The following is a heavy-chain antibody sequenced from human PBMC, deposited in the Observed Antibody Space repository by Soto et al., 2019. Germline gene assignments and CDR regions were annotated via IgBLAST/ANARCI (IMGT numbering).Heavy chain of an antibody. V-gene: IGHV3-23*01. CDR2: INDDGDST. D-gene: IGHD3-22*01. J-gene: IGHJ3*02. Sequence: EVQLLESGGGVVQPGGSLRLSCAASGFSFNDYAMTWVRQAPGKGLEWVSAINDDGDSTYYADSVKGRFTISRDNSKNTVFLKMNSLRAEDTAAYHCAKVVVMRAVNDALDIWGQGTMVTVSS. CDR1: GFSFNDYA. CDR3: AKVVVMRAVNDALDI.